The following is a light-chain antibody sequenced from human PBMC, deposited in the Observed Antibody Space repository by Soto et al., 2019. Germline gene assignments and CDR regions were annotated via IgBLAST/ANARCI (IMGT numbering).Light chain of an antibody. CDR3: CSYAGSR. CDR2: EVS. J-gene: IGLJ3*02. CDR1: SSDVGGYNY. V-gene: IGLV2-14*01. Sequence: QSVLTQPASVSGSPGQSITISCTGTSSDVGGYNYVSWYQQHPGKAPKLMIYEVSNRPSGVSNRFSGSKSGNTASLTISGLQAEDEADYYCCSYAGSRFGGGTKLTVL.